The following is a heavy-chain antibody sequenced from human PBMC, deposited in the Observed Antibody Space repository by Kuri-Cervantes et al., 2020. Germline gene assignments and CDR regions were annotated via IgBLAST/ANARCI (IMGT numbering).Heavy chain of an antibody. Sequence: ESLKISCAVYGGSFSGYYWSWIRQPPGKGLEWIGYIYYSGSTNYNPSLKSRVTISVDTSKNQISLNLSSVTAADTAVYYCATGFYWGQGTLVTVSS. V-gene: IGHV4-59*01. CDR2: IYYSGST. CDR1: GGSFSGYY. CDR3: ATGFY. D-gene: IGHD7-27*01. J-gene: IGHJ4*01.